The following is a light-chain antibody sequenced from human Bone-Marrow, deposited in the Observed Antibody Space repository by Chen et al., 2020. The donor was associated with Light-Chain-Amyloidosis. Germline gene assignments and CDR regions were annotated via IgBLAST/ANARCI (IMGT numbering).Light chain of an antibody. CDR3: QVWDRSSDRPV. V-gene: IGLV3-21*02. J-gene: IGLJ3*02. Sequence: SYVLTQPSSVSVAPGQTPTIACGGNKIGSTSVHWYQQTPGQAPLLVFYDDSDRPSGIPERLSGSNSGNTATLTISRVEAGDGADYYCQVWDRSSDRPVFGGGTKLTVL. CDR2: DDS. CDR1: KIGSTS.